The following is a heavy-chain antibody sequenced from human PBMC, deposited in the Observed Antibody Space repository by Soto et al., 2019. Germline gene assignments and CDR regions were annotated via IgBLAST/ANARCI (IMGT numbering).Heavy chain of an antibody. V-gene: IGHV1-69*13. CDR3: ARVSYYDSSGHDWFDP. CDR1: GGTFRSYA. CDR2: IIPIFGTA. J-gene: IGHJ5*02. D-gene: IGHD3-22*01. Sequence: ASVKVSCKASGGTFRSYAISWVRQAPGQGLEWMGGIIPIFGTANYAQKFQGRVTITADESTSTAYMELSSLRSEDTAVYYCARVSYYDSSGHDWFDPWGQGTLVTVSS.